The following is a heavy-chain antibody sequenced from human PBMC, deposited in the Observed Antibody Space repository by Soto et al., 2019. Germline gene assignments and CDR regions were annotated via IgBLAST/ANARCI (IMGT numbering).Heavy chain of an antibody. CDR3: IHSTRFGDFDS. CDR2: IYWDDNK. D-gene: IGHD3-10*02. J-gene: IGHJ4*02. Sequence: QITLKESGPTLVKPTQTLTLTCTFSGLSLSTSEMGVGWVRQSPGKALEWLALIYWDDNKRFSPSLSSRLTITKDTSKNQVVLTMTNMDPVDTATYYCIHSTRFGDFDSWGQGTLVTVSS. CDR1: GLSLSTSEMG. V-gene: IGHV2-5*02.